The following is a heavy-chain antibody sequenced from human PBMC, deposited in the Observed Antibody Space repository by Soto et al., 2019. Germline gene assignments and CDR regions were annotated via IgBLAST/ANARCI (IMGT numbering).Heavy chain of an antibody. J-gene: IGHJ5*02. CDR3: ARGPYTDSSEWFDP. CDR1: GFTFSNYA. V-gene: IGHV3-23*01. CDR2: ISGRGDRT. D-gene: IGHD2-2*02. Sequence: GGSLRLSCAASGFTFSNYAMAWVRQAPGKGLEWVSSISGRGDRTYYADSVKGRFTISRDNSKNTLSLQMDRLRAEDTALYYCARGPYTDSSEWFDPWGQGTLVTVSS.